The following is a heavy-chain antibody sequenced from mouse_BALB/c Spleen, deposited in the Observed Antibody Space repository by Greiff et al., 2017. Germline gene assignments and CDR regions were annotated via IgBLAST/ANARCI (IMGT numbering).Heavy chain of an antibody. CDR3: ATLGWGFAY. V-gene: IGHV2-9*02. CDR2: IWAGGST. J-gene: IGHJ3*01. Sequence: VKLMESGPGLVAPSQSLSITCTASGFSLTSYGVHWVRQPPGKGLEWLGVIWAGGSTNYNSALMSRLSISKDNSKRQVFLKMNSLQTDDTAMYYCATLGWGFAYWGQGTLVTVSA. CDR1: GFSLTSYG. D-gene: IGHD4-1*01.